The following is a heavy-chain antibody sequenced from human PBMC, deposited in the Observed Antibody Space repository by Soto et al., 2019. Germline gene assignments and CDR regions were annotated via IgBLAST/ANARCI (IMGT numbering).Heavy chain of an antibody. D-gene: IGHD6-19*01. J-gene: IGHJ3*02. Sequence: GGSLRLSCAASGFTFTSYAMSWVRQAPGKGLEWVSLISGSGGSTYYADSVKGRFTISGDDSKNAVYLQMDSLRAEDTAVYYCAKQRGYSSGWYGAFDIWGQGTMVTVSS. CDR3: AKQRGYSSGWYGAFDI. CDR2: ISGSGGST. CDR1: GFTFTSYA. V-gene: IGHV3-23*01.